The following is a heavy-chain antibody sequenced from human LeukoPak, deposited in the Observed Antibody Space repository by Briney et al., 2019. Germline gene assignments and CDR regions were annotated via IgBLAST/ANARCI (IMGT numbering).Heavy chain of an antibody. Sequence: SETLSLTCTVSGGSISSGDYYWGWIRQPPGKGLEWIGYIYYSGSTYYNPSLKSRVTISVDTSKNQFSLKLSSVTAADTAVYYCARALGSYDYVWGSYRYSPKYYFDYWGQGTLVTVSS. CDR3: ARALGSYDYVWGSYRYSPKYYFDY. V-gene: IGHV4-30-4*01. CDR1: GGSISSGDYY. J-gene: IGHJ4*02. D-gene: IGHD3-16*02. CDR2: IYYSGST.